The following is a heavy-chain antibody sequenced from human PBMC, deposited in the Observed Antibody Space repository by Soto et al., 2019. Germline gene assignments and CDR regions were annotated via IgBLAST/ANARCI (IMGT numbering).Heavy chain of an antibody. CDR1: GFTFSSYG. CDR3: ARDDGFANYAISRSEYYYYGMDV. D-gene: IGHD3-16*01. CDR2: IWYDGSNK. V-gene: IGHV3-33*01. Sequence: QVQLVESGGGVVQPGRSLRLSCAASGFTFSSYGMHWVRQAPGKGLEWVAVIWYDGSNKYYADSVKGRFTISRDNSKNTLYLQMNSLSAEDTAVYYCARDDGFANYAISRSEYYYYGMDVWGQGTTVTVSS. J-gene: IGHJ6*02.